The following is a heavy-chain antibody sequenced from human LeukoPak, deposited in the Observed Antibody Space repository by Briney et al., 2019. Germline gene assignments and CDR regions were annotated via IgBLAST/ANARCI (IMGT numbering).Heavy chain of an antibody. J-gene: IGHJ6*02. D-gene: IGHD2-15*01. CDR1: GFTFSSYA. Sequence: GGSLRLSCAASGFTFSSYAMSWVRQAPGKGLERVSAISGSGGSTYYADSVKGRFTISRDNSKNTLYLQMNSLRAEDTAVYYCAKANLGYCSGGSCYSGPSGMDVWGQGTTVTVSS. CDR3: AKANLGYCSGGSCYSGPSGMDV. V-gene: IGHV3-23*01. CDR2: ISGSGGST.